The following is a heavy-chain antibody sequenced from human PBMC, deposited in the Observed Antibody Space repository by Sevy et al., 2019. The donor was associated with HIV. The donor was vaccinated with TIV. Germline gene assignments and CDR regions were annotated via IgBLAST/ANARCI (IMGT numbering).Heavy chain of an antibody. CDR2: ISGSGSYI. J-gene: IGHJ4*02. CDR3: VREAANVRYFDY. CDR1: GFTFSTYS. D-gene: IGHD3-10*02. V-gene: IGHV3-21*01. Sequence: GGSLRLSCAASGFTFSTYSMNWVRQAPGRGLEWVSSISGSGSYIYYADSVQGRFTISRDNAKRSLYLQMNSLRAEDTAVYYCVREAANVRYFDYWGQRTLVTVSS.